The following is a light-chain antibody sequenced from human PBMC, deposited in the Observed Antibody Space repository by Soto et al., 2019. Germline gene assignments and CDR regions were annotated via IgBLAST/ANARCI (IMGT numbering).Light chain of an antibody. J-gene: IGLJ1*01. Sequence: QSVLTLPPSVSAAPGQKVTISCSGSSSNIGNNYVSWYQQLPGTAPKLLIYDNNKRPSGIPDRFSGSKSGTSATLGITGLQTGDEADYYCGTWDSSLSAGRVFGTGTKVTVL. V-gene: IGLV1-51*01. CDR3: GTWDSSLSAGRV. CDR2: DNN. CDR1: SSNIGNNY.